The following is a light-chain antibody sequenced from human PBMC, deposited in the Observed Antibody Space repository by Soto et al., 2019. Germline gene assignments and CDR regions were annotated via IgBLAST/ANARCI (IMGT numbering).Light chain of an antibody. CDR2: DNT. Sequence: QSVLTQPPSVSGAPGQRVTISCTGSGSTIGAGYDVHWYQQLPGTAPRLLIYDNTNRPSGVPDRFSGSKSGTSASLAISGLQAEDEADYYCQSYDSSLSVVFGGGTKVPVL. CDR1: GSTIGAGYD. CDR3: QSYDSSLSVV. V-gene: IGLV1-40*01. J-gene: IGLJ2*01.